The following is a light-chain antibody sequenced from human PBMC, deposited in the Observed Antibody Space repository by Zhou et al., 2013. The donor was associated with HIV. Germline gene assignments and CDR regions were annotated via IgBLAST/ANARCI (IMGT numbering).Light chain of an antibody. CDR3: QQFDSWPPIT. V-gene: IGKV3-15*01. J-gene: IGKJ5*01. CDR2: GAS. CDR1: QSVSSN. Sequence: EIVMTQSPATLSVSPGERVTLSCRASQSVSSNLAWYQQTPGQAPRLLIHGASTRATDIPARFSGSGSGTEFTLTISSIQSGDFGIYYCQQFDSWPPITFGQG.